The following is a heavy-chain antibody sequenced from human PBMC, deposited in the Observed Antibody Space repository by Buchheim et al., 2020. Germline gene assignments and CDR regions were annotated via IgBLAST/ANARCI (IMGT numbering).Heavy chain of an antibody. D-gene: IGHD1-7*01. CDR3: ARGRGVGLELRAVDY. Sequence: EVQLVASGGGLVQPGGSLRLSCAASGFTFSNYWMHWVRQTPGQGLVWVSHINSDGGTTNYADSVTGRVTISRDNATSTLSLQMSSLRAEDTAVYYCARGRGVGLELRAVDYWGQGTL. CDR1: GFTFSNYW. J-gene: IGHJ4*02. V-gene: IGHV3-74*01. CDR2: INSDGGTT.